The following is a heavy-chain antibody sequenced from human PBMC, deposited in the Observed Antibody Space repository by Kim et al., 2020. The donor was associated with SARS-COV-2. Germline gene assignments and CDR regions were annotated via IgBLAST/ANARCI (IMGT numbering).Heavy chain of an antibody. D-gene: IGHD5-18*01. V-gene: IGHV4-4*07. Sequence: NPSLQSRVTMSADISKSQFSLTLTSVTAADTAVYYCAAAGYTYSQSYFDYWGPGILVTVSS. J-gene: IGHJ4*02. CDR3: AAAGYTYSQSYFDY.